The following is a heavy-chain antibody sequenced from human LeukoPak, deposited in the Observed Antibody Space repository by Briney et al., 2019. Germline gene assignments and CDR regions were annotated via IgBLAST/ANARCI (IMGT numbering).Heavy chain of an antibody. CDR2: IYYSGST. CDR3: ARVPYDFWSGYSVDY. J-gene: IGHJ4*02. CDR1: GGSISSYY. D-gene: IGHD3-3*01. V-gene: IGHV4-59*12. Sequence: PSETLSLTCTVSGGSISSYYWSWIRQPPGKGLEWIGYIYYSGSTNYNPSLKSRVTISVDTSKNQFSLKLSSVTAADTAVYYCARVPYDFWSGYSVDYWGREPWSPSPQ.